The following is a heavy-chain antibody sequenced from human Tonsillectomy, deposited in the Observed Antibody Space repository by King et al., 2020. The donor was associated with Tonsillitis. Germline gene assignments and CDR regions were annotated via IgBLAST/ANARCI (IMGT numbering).Heavy chain of an antibody. V-gene: IGHV3-74*01. J-gene: IGHJ4*02. CDR1: VFTFSSYW. Sequence: EVQLVESGGGLVQPGGSLRLSCAASVFTFSSYWMHWVRQAPGKGLVWVSRITSDGSSTSYADSVKSRFTISRDNAKNTPYLQMNSMRAADTAVYYCARGGRGGRAPFDYWGQGTLVTVSS. D-gene: IGHD2-15*01. CDR2: ITSDGSST. CDR3: ARGGRGGRAPFDY.